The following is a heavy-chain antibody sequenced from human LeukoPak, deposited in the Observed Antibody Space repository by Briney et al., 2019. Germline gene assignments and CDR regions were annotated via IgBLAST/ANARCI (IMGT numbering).Heavy chain of an antibody. V-gene: IGHV3-23*01. J-gene: IGHJ4*02. CDR1: GFTFSSYA. CDR3: AKAEFYDFWSGYYSDY. D-gene: IGHD3-3*01. Sequence: TGESLRPSCAASGFTFSSYAMSWVRQAPGKGLEWVSAISGSGGSTYYADSVKGRFTTSRDNSKNTLYLQMNSLRAEDTAVYYCAKAEFYDFWSGYYSDYWGQGTLVTVSS. CDR2: ISGSGGST.